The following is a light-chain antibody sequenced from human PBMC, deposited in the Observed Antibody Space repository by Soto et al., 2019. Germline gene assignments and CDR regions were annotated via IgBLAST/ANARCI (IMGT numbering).Light chain of an antibody. CDR1: QSINSE. CDR3: QQGHSWPLT. V-gene: IGKV3-15*01. J-gene: IGKJ2*01. Sequence: EIVMTQSPATPSLSPGERAALSCRASQSINSELAWYQQKPGQPPRLLIYGASTMATGVPARFSGSESGSEFTLTISRLQSEDFAVYYCQQGHSWPLTFGQGTKLEIK. CDR2: GAS.